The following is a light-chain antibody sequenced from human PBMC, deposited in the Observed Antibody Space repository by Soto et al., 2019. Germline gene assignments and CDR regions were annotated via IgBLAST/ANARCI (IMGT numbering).Light chain of an antibody. CDR1: QDISNY. CDR3: QHLKSYVLT. J-gene: IGKJ4*01. CDR2: AAS. Sequence: DIQMTQSPSSLSASVGDRVTITCQASQDISNYLNWYQQKPGKAPKLLIYAASTLQSGVPSRFSGSGSGTDFTLSISSLQPEDFATYYCQHLKSYVLTFGGGTKVDIK. V-gene: IGKV1-9*01.